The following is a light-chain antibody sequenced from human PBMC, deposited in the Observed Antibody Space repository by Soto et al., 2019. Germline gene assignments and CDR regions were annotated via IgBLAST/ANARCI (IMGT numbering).Light chain of an antibody. CDR2: GAS. Sequence: IVLRQSPATLSVSPGESATLSCRPTQSVGRALAWYQQIPGQAPRLLIYGASTRATGIPARFSGSGSGTEFTLTISSLQSEDFAVYYCQQYNNWPPYTFGQGTKLEIK. J-gene: IGKJ2*01. V-gene: IGKV3-15*01. CDR1: QSVGRA. CDR3: QQYNNWPPYT.